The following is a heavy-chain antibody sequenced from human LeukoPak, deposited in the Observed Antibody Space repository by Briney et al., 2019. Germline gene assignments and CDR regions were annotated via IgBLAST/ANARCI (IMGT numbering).Heavy chain of an antibody. CDR1: GGTLNSYA. V-gene: IGHV1-69*04. CDR3: ARAIASADTGANWFDP. CDR2: IIPILGRV. D-gene: IGHD6-13*01. Sequence: ASVKVSCKASGGTLNSYAIGWVRQAPGQGLEWMGRIIPILGRVHYAQQFQGRVTISADIPTTTVYLDLSSLRSEDTAVYYCARAIASADTGANWFDPWGQGTLVTVSS. J-gene: IGHJ5*02.